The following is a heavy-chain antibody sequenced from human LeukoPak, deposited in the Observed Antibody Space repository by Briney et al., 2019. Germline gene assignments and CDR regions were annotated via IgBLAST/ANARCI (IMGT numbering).Heavy chain of an antibody. Sequence: SQTLSLTCAIFGDSISSNSSWNWIRQSPSRGLEWLGRTYYRSKWYSDYVVSVKSRININPDTSKNQFFLQLNSVTPEDTAVYYCARGGQGDGYSADEAFDIWGQGTMVTVS. V-gene: IGHV6-1*01. D-gene: IGHD5-18*01. J-gene: IGHJ3*02. CDR1: GDSISSNSS. CDR3: ARGGQGDGYSADEAFDI. CDR2: TYYRSKWYS.